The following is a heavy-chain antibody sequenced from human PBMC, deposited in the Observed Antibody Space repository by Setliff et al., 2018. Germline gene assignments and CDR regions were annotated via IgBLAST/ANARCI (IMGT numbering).Heavy chain of an antibody. V-gene: IGHV4-39*01. Sequence: KASETLSLTCTVSGGSIDSGDYYWNWIRQPPGKGLEWIGEISHSGSTNYNPSLKSRVTMSVDTSKNQFSLNLNSVTAADTAVYYCARHLWGRWMAASSDYFDYWGQGSLVTVSS. CDR1: GGSIDSGDYY. CDR3: ARHLWGRWMAASSDYFDY. D-gene: IGHD3-10*01. CDR2: ISHSGST. J-gene: IGHJ4*02.